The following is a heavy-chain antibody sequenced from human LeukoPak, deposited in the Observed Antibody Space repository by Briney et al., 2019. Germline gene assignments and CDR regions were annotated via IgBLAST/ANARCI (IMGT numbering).Heavy chain of an antibody. CDR3: ARESEAADDY. V-gene: IGHV1-2*02. Sequence: ASVKVSCEASGYTFTGYYMHWVRQAPGQGLEWMGWINPNSGGTNYAEKFQGRVTMTRDTSISTAYMELSRLRSDDTAVDYGARESEAADDYWGQGTLVTVSS. J-gene: IGHJ4*02. CDR2: INPNSGGT. D-gene: IGHD2-15*01. CDR1: GYTFTGYY.